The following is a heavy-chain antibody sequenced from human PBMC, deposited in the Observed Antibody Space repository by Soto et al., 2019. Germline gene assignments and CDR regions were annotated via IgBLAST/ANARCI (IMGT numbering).Heavy chain of an antibody. D-gene: IGHD4-4*01. CDR2: IYSGGST. CDR1: GFTVSSNY. CDR3: ASRNYVEGGLYFDY. Sequence: EVQLVETGGGLIQPGGSLRLSCAASGFTVSSNYMSWVRQAPGKGLEWVSVIYSGGSTYYADSVKGRFTISRDNSKNPLYLQINSMRDEDTAVYYCASRNYVEGGLYFDYWGQGTLVTVSS. J-gene: IGHJ4*02. V-gene: IGHV3-53*02.